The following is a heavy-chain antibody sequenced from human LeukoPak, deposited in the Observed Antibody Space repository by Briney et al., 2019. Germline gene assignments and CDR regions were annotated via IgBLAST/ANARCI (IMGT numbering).Heavy chain of an antibody. Sequence: PGGSLRVSCAASGFTFSSSAMSWVRQAPGKGLEWVSETGGSGGSTYTFYPASVKGRFTISRDNSKNTLYLEMNSLRAEDTAVYYCAKQLQGGRTFEFWGQGTLVTVSS. CDR2: TGGSGGST. CDR1: GFTFSSSA. J-gene: IGHJ4*02. V-gene: IGHV3-23*01. D-gene: IGHD3-16*01. CDR3: AKQLQGGRTFEF.